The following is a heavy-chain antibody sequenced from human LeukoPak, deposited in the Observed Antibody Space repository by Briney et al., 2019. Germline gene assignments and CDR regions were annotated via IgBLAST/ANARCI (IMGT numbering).Heavy chain of an antibody. CDR1: GFTFSSYG. CDR3: ARMRYTGFDP. CDR2: ISYDGSNK. D-gene: IGHD5-18*01. J-gene: IGHJ5*02. Sequence: GGSLRLSCAASGFTFSSYGMHWVRQAPGKGLEWVAVISYDGSNKYYADSVKGRFTISRDNSKNTLYLQMNSLRSEDTAVYYCARMRYTGFDPWGQGTLVTVSS. V-gene: IGHV3-30*03.